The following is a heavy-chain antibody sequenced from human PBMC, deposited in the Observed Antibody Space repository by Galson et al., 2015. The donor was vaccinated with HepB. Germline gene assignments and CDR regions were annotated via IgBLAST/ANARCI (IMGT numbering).Heavy chain of an antibody. CDR2: IYNSET. V-gene: IGHV3-53*01. CDR1: GLTVSSSY. J-gene: IGHJ3*02. CDR3: ARDVCRNCWAAFDT. Sequence: SLRLSCAASGLTVSSSYMNWVRQAPGKGLEWVALIYNSETYYADSVKGRFTISRDFSTNTLFLQMNSLGAEDTAMYYCARDVCRNCWAAFDTWGPGTMVTVSS. D-gene: IGHD1-20*01.